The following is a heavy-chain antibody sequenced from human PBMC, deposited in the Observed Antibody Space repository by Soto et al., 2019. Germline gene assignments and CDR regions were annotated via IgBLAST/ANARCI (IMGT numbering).Heavy chain of an antibody. J-gene: IGHJ4*02. V-gene: IGHV3-33*01. CDR1: GFTFSSYG. D-gene: IGHD5-18*01. CDR2: IWYDGSNK. Sequence: PGGSLRLSCAASGFTFSSYGMHWVRQAPGKGLEWVAVIWYDGSNKYYADSVKGRFTISRDNSKNTLYLQMNSLRAEDTAVYYCARDSLRYSYGPPSDYWGQGTLVTVSS. CDR3: ARDSLRYSYGPPSDY.